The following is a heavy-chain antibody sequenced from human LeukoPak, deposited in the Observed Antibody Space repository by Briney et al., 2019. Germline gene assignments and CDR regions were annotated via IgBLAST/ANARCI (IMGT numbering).Heavy chain of an antibody. J-gene: IGHJ4*02. D-gene: IGHD3-9*01. CDR2: ISGSGGST. CDR1: GFTFSSYA. Sequence: PGESLRLSCAASGFTFSSYAMSWVRQAPGKGLEWVSAISGSGGSTYYADSVKGRFTISRDNSKNTLYLQMNSLRAEDTAVYYCAKIGALRYFDWLLSEFDYWGQGTLVTVSS. CDR3: AKIGALRYFDWLLSEFDY. V-gene: IGHV3-23*01.